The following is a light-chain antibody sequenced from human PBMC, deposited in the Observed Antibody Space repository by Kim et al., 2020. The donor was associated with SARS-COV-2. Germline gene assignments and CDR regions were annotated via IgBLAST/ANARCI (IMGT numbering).Light chain of an antibody. CDR3: QQYNSYPYT. Sequence: DIQMTQSPSTLSASVGDRVTITCRASQSISSWLAWYQQKPGKAPKLLIYDASSVESGVPSRFSGSGSGTEFTLTIRRLQPDDFETYNCQQYNSYPYTFGQGTKLEI. J-gene: IGKJ2*01. V-gene: IGKV1-5*01. CDR1: QSISSW. CDR2: DAS.